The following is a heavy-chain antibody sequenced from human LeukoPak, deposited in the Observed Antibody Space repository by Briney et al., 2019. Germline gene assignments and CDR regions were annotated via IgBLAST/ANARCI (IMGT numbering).Heavy chain of an antibody. Sequence: KPSQTLSLTCTVSGGSISSGSYYWSWIRQPAGKGLEWIGRIYTSGSTNYNPSLKSRVTISVDTSKNQFSLKLSSVTAADTAVHYCASAHWAKYYYYYMDVWGKGTTVTISS. D-gene: IGHD7-27*01. CDR2: IYTSGST. CDR1: GGSISSGSYY. V-gene: IGHV4-61*02. CDR3: ASAHWAKYYYYYMDV. J-gene: IGHJ6*03.